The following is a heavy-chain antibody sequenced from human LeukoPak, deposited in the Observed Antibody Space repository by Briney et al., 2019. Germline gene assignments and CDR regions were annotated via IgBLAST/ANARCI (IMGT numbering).Heavy chain of an antibody. V-gene: IGHV4-59*01. J-gene: IGHJ5*02. Sequence: PSETLSLTCTISGDSISSYYWSWIRQPPGKGLEWIGHIYYSGSTNYKSSLESRVTISLDTSKNQFSLKLTSVTAADTAVYYCARRLYYYDTSGFGWFDPWGQGTLVTVSS. CDR1: GDSISSYY. CDR2: IYYSGST. D-gene: IGHD3-22*01. CDR3: ARRLYYYDTSGFGWFDP.